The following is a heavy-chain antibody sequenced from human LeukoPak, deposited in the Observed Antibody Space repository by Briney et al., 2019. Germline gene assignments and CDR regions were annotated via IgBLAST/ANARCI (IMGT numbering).Heavy chain of an antibody. CDR2: IDPSDSYT. J-gene: IGHJ4*02. CDR3: AGRWHCTNGVCYYFDY. Sequence: GESLKISCKGSGYSFTSYWISWVRQMPGKGLEWMGRIDPSDSYTNYSPSFQGHVTISADKSITTAYLQWSSLKASDTAMYYCAGRWHCTNGVCYYFDYWGQGTLVTVSS. V-gene: IGHV5-10-1*01. CDR1: GYSFTSYW. D-gene: IGHD2-8*01.